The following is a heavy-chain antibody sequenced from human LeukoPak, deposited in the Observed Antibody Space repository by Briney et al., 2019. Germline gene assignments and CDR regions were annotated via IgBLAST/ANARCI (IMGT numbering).Heavy chain of an antibody. CDR2: IIPIFGTA. D-gene: IGHD4-23*01. CDR1: GGTFSSYA. CDR3: ARAMVVTRWVFGYYYMDV. Sequence: SVKVSCKASGGTFSSYAISWVRQAPGQGLEWMGGIIPIFGTANYAQKFQGRVTITADESTSTAYMELSSVTAADTAVYYCARAMVVTRWVFGYYYMDVWGKGTTVTVSS. V-gene: IGHV1-69*01. J-gene: IGHJ6*03.